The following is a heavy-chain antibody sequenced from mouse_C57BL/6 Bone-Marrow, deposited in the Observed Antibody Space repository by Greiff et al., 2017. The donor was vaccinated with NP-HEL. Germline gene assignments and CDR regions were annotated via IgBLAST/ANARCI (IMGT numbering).Heavy chain of an antibody. J-gene: IGHJ2*01. CDR3: ARDRGDYPDY. Sequence: VQLKESGPGLVKPSQSLSLTCSVTGYSITSGYYWNWIRQFPGNKLEWMGYISYDGSNNYNPSLKNRISITRDTSKNQFFLKLNSVTTEDTATYYCARDRGDYPDYWGPGTTLTVSS. D-gene: IGHD2-4*01. CDR1: GYSITSGYY. V-gene: IGHV3-6*01. CDR2: ISYDGSN.